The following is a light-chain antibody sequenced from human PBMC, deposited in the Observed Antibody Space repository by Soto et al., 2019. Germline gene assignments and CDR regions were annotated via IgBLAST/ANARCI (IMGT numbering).Light chain of an antibody. Sequence: IMLTQSQGTLSLSPGERATLSCRASQSVSSSFLAWYQQKPGQAPRLLIYGASSRATGIPDRFSGSGSGTDFTLTISRLEPEDFAVYYCQQYGSSLTWTFGQGTKVDIK. J-gene: IGKJ1*01. CDR2: GAS. V-gene: IGKV3-20*01. CDR1: QSVSSSF. CDR3: QQYGSSLTWT.